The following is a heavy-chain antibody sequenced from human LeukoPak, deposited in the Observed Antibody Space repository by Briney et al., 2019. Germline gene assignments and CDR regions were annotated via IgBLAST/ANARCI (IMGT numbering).Heavy chain of an antibody. CDR2: IRSKANSYAT. Sequence: GGSLRLSCAASGFTFSGSAMHWVRQASGKGLEWVGRIRSKANSYATAYAASVKGRFTISRDDSKNTAYLQMNSLKTEDTAVYYCTRRRITMVRGVTTDYYYGMDVWGQGTTVTVSS. J-gene: IGHJ6*02. CDR1: GFTFSGSA. CDR3: TRRRITMVRGVTTDYYYGMDV. D-gene: IGHD3-10*01. V-gene: IGHV3-73*01.